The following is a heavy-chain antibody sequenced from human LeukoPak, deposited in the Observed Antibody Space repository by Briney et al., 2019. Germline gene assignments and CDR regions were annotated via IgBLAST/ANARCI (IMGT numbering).Heavy chain of an antibody. Sequence: GGSLTLSCAASGFTFSSYWMNWARQAPGKGLEWVASINHNGNVNYYVDSVKGRFTISRDNAKNSLYLQMSNLRAEDTAVYFCARGGGLDVWGQGATVTVSS. J-gene: IGHJ6*02. CDR1: GFTFSSYW. D-gene: IGHD3-16*01. CDR3: ARGGGLDV. CDR2: INHNGNVN. V-gene: IGHV3-7*03.